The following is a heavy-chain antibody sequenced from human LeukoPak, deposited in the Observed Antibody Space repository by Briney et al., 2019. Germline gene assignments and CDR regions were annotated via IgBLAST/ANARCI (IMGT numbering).Heavy chain of an antibody. V-gene: IGHV1-8*01. CDR1: GYTFTSYD. Sequence: GASVKVSCKASGYTFTSYDINWVRQATGQGLEWMGWMNPNSGNTGYAQKFQGRVTMTRNTSISTAYMELSSLRSEDTAVYYCARDATVTTFYYYYYYMDVWGKGTTVTVSS. J-gene: IGHJ6*03. D-gene: IGHD4-17*01. CDR3: ARDATVTTFYYYYYYMDV. CDR2: MNPNSGNT.